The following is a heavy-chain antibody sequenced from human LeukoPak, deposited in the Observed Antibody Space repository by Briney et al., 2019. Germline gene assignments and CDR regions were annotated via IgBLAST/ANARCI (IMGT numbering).Heavy chain of an antibody. V-gene: IGHV3-74*01. J-gene: IGHJ4*02. CDR3: ARELPYDY. CDR2: ISGDGSST. CDR1: GFTFSNYW. Sequence: PGGSLRLSCAASGFTFSNYWMHWVRQAAGKGLVWVSRISGDGSSTTYADSVKGRFTISRDNAKNTLYLQMNSLRAEDTAVYYCARELPYDYWGQGTLVTVSS. D-gene: IGHD5-18*01.